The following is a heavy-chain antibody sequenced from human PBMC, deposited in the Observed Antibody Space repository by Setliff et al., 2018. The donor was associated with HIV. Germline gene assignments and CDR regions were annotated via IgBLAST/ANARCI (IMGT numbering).Heavy chain of an antibody. CDR3: AIDVIGGWLRPMPDF. CDR1: GFTFSSYA. D-gene: IGHD5-12*01. Sequence: GGSLRLSCAASGFTFSSYAMSWVRQSPGKGLEWVAGMSGSDNTTFYADSVKGRFTVSRDNSKKTLYLQMDSLRVEDTAVYYCAIDVIGGWLRPMPDFWGPGTLVTVSS. CDR2: MSGSDNTT. J-gene: IGHJ4*02. V-gene: IGHV3-23*01.